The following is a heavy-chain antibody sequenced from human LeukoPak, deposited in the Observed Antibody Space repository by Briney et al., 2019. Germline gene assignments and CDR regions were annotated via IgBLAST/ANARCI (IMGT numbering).Heavy chain of an antibody. CDR3: ARDKTVVTYYYGMDV. J-gene: IGHJ6*02. CDR2: INHSGGT. V-gene: IGHV4-34*01. CDR1: GGSFSGHC. Sequence: SETLSLTCALYGGSFSGHCWSWVRQPPGKGLEWVGEINHSGGTFYNPSLKSRITISMDTSKNQFSLNLYSVTAADTAVYYCARDKTVVTYYYGMDVWGQGTTVTVSS. D-gene: IGHD4-23*01.